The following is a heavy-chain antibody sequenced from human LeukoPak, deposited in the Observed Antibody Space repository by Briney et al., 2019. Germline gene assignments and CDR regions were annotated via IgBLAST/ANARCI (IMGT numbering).Heavy chain of an antibody. CDR3: ARVGPTSCGGSCPFDY. J-gene: IGHJ4*02. CDR2: ISSSGSTI. CDR1: GFTFSDYY. Sequence: GGSLRLSCAASGFTFSDYYMSWIRQAPGKGLEWVSYISSSGSTIYYADSVKGRFTISRDNAKNSLNLQMNSLRAEDTAVYYCARVGPTSCGGSCPFDYWGQGTLVTVSS. V-gene: IGHV3-11*04. D-gene: IGHD2-21*01.